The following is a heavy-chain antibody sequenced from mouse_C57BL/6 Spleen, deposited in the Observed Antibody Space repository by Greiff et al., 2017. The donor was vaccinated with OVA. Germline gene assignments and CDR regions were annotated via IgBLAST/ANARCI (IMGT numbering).Heavy chain of an antibody. CDR1: GYTFTSYW. J-gene: IGHJ4*01. CDR2: IHPSDSDT. Sequence: VQLQQPGAELVKPGASVKVSCKASGYTFTSYWMHWVKQRPGQGLEWIGRIHPSDSDTNYNQKFKGKATLTVDTSTSTAYMQLSSLTSEDSAVYYCAFYYDYDPLYAIDYWGQGTSVTVSS. CDR3: AFYYDYDPLYAIDY. V-gene: IGHV1-74*01. D-gene: IGHD2-4*01.